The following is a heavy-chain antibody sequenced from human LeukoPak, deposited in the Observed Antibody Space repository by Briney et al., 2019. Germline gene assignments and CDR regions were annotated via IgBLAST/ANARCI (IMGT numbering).Heavy chain of an antibody. D-gene: IGHD6-13*01. J-gene: IGHJ6*04. CDR3: AKASRIAAAGTSMDV. CDR2: ISGSGGST. V-gene: IGHV3-23*01. Sequence: QSGGSLRLSCAASGFTFSSYAMSWVRQAPGKGLEWVSAISGSGGSTYYADSVKGRFAISRDNSKNTLYLQMNSLRAEDTAVYYCAKASRIAAAGTSMDVWGKGTTVTVSS. CDR1: GFTFSSYA.